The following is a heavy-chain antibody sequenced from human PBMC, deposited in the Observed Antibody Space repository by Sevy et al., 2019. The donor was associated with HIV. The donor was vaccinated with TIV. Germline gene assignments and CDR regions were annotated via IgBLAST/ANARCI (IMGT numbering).Heavy chain of an antibody. CDR3: AKDFHRTGEWELSDAFDI. CDR1: GFTFSSYA. CDR2: ISGSGGST. Sequence: GGSLRLSCAASGFTFSSYAMSWVRQAPGKGLEWVSAISGSGGSTYYADSVKGRFTISRDNSKNTLYLQMNSLRAEDTAVYYCAKDFHRTGEWELSDAFDIWAQGTMVTVSS. D-gene: IGHD1-26*01. J-gene: IGHJ3*02. V-gene: IGHV3-23*01.